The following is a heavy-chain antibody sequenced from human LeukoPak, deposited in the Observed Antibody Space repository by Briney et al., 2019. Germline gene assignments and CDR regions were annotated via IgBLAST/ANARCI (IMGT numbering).Heavy chain of an antibody. V-gene: IGHV3-23*01. J-gene: IGHJ4*02. CDR1: GFTFSKHP. D-gene: IGHD3-9*01. Sequence: PGGSLRLSCVASGFTFSKHPMSWVRQAPGNGLELVSAINERGDVTKYADSVMRRFTISRDNSKNTLYLQMNSLRAEDTAVYYCARGDDISPGRVLDYWGRGTLVTVSS. CDR3: ARGDDISPGRVLDY. CDR2: INERGDVT.